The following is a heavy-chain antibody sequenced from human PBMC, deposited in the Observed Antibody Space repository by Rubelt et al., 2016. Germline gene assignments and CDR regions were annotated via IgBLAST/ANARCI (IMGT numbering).Heavy chain of an antibody. D-gene: IGHD2-2*01. Sequence: QLQLQESGAGLLKPSETLSLTCAVYGGSFSGYYWSWIRQPPGKGLEWIGEINHSGSTNYNPSLMRRVTISVDTSKNQFSLKLSSVTAADTAVYYCAGLVVPAADDYYGMDVWGQGTTVTVSS. CDR3: AGLVVPAADDYYGMDV. J-gene: IGHJ6*02. CDR1: GGSFSGYY. CDR2: INHSGST. V-gene: IGHV4-34*01.